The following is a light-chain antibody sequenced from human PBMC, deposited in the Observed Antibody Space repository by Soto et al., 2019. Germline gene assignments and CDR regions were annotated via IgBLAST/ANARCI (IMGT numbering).Light chain of an antibody. V-gene: IGLV1-44*01. CDR2: SNN. CDR3: AAWDDSLNGYV. Sequence: QSALTQPPSASGTPGQRVTISCSGSSSNIGSNTVNWYQQIPGTAPKLLIYSNNQRPSGVPDRFSGSKSGTSASLAISGLQSEDEADYYCAAWDDSLNGYVFGTGTRSPS. CDR1: SSNIGSNT. J-gene: IGLJ1*01.